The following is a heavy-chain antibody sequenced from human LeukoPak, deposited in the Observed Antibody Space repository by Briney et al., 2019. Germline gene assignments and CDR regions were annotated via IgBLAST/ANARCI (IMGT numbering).Heavy chain of an antibody. V-gene: IGHV3-48*03. Sequence: GGTLRLSCAASGFTFSNYDMNWVRPAPGKGLEWVSYISSGGTTIYYAERRFTISRDNAKNSMYLLVNSLRAEDTAIYYCARGYCSGGSCYGGDYWGQGTLVTVSS. CDR3: ARGYCSGGSCYGGDY. D-gene: IGHD2-15*01. CDR2: ISSGGTTI. CDR1: GFTFSNYD. J-gene: IGHJ4*02.